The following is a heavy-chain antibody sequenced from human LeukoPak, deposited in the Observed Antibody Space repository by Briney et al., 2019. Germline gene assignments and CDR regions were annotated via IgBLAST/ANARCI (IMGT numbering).Heavy chain of an antibody. CDR2: INDRGQT. Sequence: SETLSLTCAVHGGSFSGYHWNWIRQSPGKGLEWIGEINDRGQTNYNPSLQSRVTISVDTSKKQFSLNPNSVTAADTAVYYCARDPTTVVTTPYYFDFWGQGTMVTVSS. D-gene: IGHD4-23*01. J-gene: IGHJ4*02. CDR3: ARDPTTVVTTPYYFDF. V-gene: IGHV4-34*01. CDR1: GGSFSGYH.